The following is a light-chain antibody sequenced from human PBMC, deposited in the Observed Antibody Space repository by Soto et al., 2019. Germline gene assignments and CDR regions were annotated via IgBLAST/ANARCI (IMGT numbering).Light chain of an antibody. V-gene: IGLV2-8*01. CDR3: CSYAGSNNFYV. J-gene: IGLJ1*01. CDR1: SNDVGYYDF. Sequence: QSALTQPPSASGSPGQSVTISCAGTSNDVGYYDFVSWHQQYPGKAPKVIIYDVTKRPSGVPDRFSGSRSGNTASLTISGLRAEDEAYYYCCSYAGSNNFYVLGSGTKVT. CDR2: DVT.